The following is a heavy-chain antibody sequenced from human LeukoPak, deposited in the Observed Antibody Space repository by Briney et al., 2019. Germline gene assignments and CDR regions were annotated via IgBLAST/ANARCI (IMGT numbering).Heavy chain of an antibody. D-gene: IGHD7-27*01. V-gene: IGHV3-7*01. CDR3: ARDLTGAVFDF. J-gene: IGHJ4*02. Sequence: GGSLRLSRAASGFTFSNYWMIWVRQAPGKGLEWVANIQQDGGQKRYADSVRGRFTISRDNAKNTVYLQMNSLRAEDTAVYYCARDLTGAVFDFWGQGTLVTVSS. CDR2: IQQDGGQK. CDR1: GFTFSNYW.